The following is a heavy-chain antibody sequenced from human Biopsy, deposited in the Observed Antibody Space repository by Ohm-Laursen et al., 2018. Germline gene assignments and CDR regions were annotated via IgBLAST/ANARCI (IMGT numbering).Heavy chain of an antibody. D-gene: IGHD2-15*01. J-gene: IGHJ6*02. V-gene: IGHV4-61*02. CDR2: IYSGGNT. CDR1: GYSIIPSGPEN. CDR3: ALETTYCSGNRCYPDGMDV. Sequence: PSQTLSLTCTLSGYSIIPSGPENWSWIRQPPGQGLQYVGFIYSGGNTNYNPSLRSRVTMSVDTSKNQFSLKLRSVTAADTAVYYCALETTYCSGNRCYPDGMDVWGQGTTVTVSS.